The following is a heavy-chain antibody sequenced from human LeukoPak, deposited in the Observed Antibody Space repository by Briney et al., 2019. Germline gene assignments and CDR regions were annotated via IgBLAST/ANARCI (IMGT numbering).Heavy chain of an antibody. CDR3: ARGGPEWPLDY. CDR1: GFXFNTYG. CDR2: IWYDGSNT. Sequence: GRSLRLSCAASGFXFNTYGMLWVRQAPGKGLECVAVIWYDGSNTYYADSVKGRFTISRDNSKNTLYLQMNSLRAEDTAVYYCARGGPEWPLDYWGQGTLVTVSS. V-gene: IGHV3-33*01. J-gene: IGHJ4*02. D-gene: IGHD3-3*01.